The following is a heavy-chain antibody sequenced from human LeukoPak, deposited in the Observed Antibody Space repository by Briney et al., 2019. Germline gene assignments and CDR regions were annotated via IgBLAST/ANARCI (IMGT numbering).Heavy chain of an antibody. V-gene: IGHV1-69*01. CDR2: IIPIFGTA. CDR1: GGTFSSYA. Sequence: SVKVSCKASGGTFSSYAISWVRQAPGQELEWMGGIIPIFGTANYAQKFQGRVTITADESTSTAYMELSSLRSEDTAVYYCARAIVVVKYYYYGMDVWGQGTTVTVSS. D-gene: IGHD3-22*01. CDR3: ARAIVVVKYYYYGMDV. J-gene: IGHJ6*02.